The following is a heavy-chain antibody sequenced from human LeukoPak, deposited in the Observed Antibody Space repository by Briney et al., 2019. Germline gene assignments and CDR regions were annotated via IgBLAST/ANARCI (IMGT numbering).Heavy chain of an antibody. V-gene: IGHV4-59*01. Sequence: SETLSLTCTVPGGSISSYYWSWIRQPPGKGLEWIGYIYYSGSTNYNPSLKSRVTISVDTSKNQFSLKLSSVTAADTAVYYCARHGYNYYFDYWGQGTLVTVSS. CDR3: ARHGYNYYFDY. D-gene: IGHD5-24*01. J-gene: IGHJ4*02. CDR2: IYYSGST. CDR1: GGSISSYY.